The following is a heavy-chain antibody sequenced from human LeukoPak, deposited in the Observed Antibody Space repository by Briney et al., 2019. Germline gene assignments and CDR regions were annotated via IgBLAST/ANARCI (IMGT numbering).Heavy chain of an antibody. D-gene: IGHD2-8*01. V-gene: IGHV7-4-1*02. J-gene: IGHJ6*03. CDR2: INTNTGNP. CDR1: GYTFTNYA. CDR3: ARRGTKTDYYYYYMDV. Sequence: ASVKVSCKASGYTFTNYAMNWVRQAPGQGLEWMGWINTNTGNPTYAQGFTGRFVFSLDTSVSTAYLQISSLKAEDTAVYYCARRGTKTDYYYYYMDVWGKGTTVTVSS.